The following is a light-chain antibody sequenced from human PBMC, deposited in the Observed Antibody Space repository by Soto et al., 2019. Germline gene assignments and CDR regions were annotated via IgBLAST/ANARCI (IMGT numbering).Light chain of an antibody. CDR3: QQYGSTPPWT. CDR2: GAY. CDR1: QTISSSF. J-gene: IGKJ1*01. V-gene: IGKV3-20*01. Sequence: EIVLTQSPGTLSLSPGERATLSCRASQTISSSFLAWYEQKPGHSPSLLVYGAYSRAAGIPDRCSSSGSGTDFTPTISRLEPEDFAVYYCQQYGSTPPWTFGQGTKVDIK.